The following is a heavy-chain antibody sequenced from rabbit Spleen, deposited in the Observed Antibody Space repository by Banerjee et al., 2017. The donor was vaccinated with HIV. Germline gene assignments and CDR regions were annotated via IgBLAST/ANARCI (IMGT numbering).Heavy chain of an antibody. Sequence: EYGGGLVQPGGSLKLSCKASGFTLSSYYMNWVRQAPGKGLEWIGYIDPVFGITYYANWVNGRFSISRENAQNTVFLQMTSLTAADTATYFCARDGAGGSYFALWGPGTLVTVS. D-gene: IGHD8-1*01. V-gene: IGHV1S7*01. CDR3: ARDGAGGSYFAL. CDR2: IDPVFGIT. J-gene: IGHJ6*01. CDR1: GFTLSSYY.